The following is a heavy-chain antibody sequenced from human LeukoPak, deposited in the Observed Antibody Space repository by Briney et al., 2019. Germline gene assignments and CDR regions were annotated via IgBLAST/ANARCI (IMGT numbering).Heavy chain of an antibody. CDR2: ISGSGGST. CDR3: ARGRADSGYRFDY. V-gene: IGHV3-23*01. J-gene: IGHJ4*02. CDR1: GFTFSSYA. D-gene: IGHD3-22*01. Sequence: PGGSLRLSCAASGFTFSSYAMSWVRQAPGKGLEWVSAISGSGGSTYYADSVKGRFTISRDNAKNSLYLQMNSLRAEDTAVYYCARGRADSGYRFDYWGQGTLVIVSS.